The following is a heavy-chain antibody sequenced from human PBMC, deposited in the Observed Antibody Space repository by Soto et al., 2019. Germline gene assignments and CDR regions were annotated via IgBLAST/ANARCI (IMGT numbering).Heavy chain of an antibody. D-gene: IGHD3-3*01. CDR3: ARDFGRHGAVDTTSWFDP. J-gene: IGHJ5*02. V-gene: IGHV1-46*02. CDR1: GYTFKSFY. CDR2: INPTDGSV. Sequence: QVQLVQSGAEVKKPGASVKVSCTASGYTFKSFYMHWVRQAPGQGLEWIGMINPTDGSVSFAQKVQDRVTLTTDRPTSTVYMELSSLTREDTAVYFCARDFGRHGAVDTTSWFDPLRKGTLVTVSS.